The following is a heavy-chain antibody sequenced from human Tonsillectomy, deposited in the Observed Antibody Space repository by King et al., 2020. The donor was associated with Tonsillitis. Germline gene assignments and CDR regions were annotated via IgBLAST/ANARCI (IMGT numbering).Heavy chain of an antibody. CDR2: MNPNSGNT. J-gene: IGHJ6*02. V-gene: IGHV1-8*02. D-gene: IGHD2-2*01. Sequence: VQLVESGAEVKKPGASVKVSCKASGYTFTTYDINWVRQATGQGLELMGWMNPNSGNTGYVQKFQGRLTMTRNTSISTAYMELSSLRSDDTAVYYCARGVGYCTSTGCLVGSPCYYYCGMDVWGQGTTVTVSS. CDR1: GYTFTTYD. CDR3: ARGVGYCTSTGCLVGSPCYYYCGMDV.